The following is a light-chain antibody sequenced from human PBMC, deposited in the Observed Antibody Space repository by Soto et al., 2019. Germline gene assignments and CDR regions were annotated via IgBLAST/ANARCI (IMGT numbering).Light chain of an antibody. V-gene: IGKV3-11*01. CDR3: QQRSNWPLT. J-gene: IGKJ4*01. CDR1: QTVSSF. Sequence: VLTQSPATLSLSPGERATLSCRASQTVSSFLAWYQQKPGQAPRLLIHDSSDRATGIPARFSGSGSGIDFTLTISSLEPEDVAVYYCQQRSNWPLTFGGGTKVDIK. CDR2: DSS.